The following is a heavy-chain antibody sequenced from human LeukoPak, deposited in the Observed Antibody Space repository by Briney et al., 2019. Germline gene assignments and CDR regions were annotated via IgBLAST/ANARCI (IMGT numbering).Heavy chain of an antibody. Sequence: PGGSLRLSCAASGFTFSSYWMSWVRQAPGKGLEWVANIKQDGSEKYYVDSVKGRFTISRDNAKNSLYLQMDSLRAEDTAVYYCARDILRVGVTLYFDYWGQGNLVTVSS. J-gene: IGHJ4*02. CDR2: IKQDGSEK. V-gene: IGHV3-7*01. CDR1: GFTFSSYW. CDR3: ARDILRVGVTLYFDY. D-gene: IGHD1-26*01.